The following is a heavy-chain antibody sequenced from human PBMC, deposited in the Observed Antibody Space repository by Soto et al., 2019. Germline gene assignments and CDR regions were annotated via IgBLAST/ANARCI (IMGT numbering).Heavy chain of an antibody. V-gene: IGHV3-15*01. CDR2: IRSKTAGGTP. Sequence: ELQLVESGGGLVKPGGSLRLSCVASGFSFFNAWMSWVRQAPGKGLEWVARIRSKTAGGTPEYAAPGQGRFTISRDDSKNSLYLQMNSLKTEDTPVYYCARGPRYTTFRYYYGMDVWGQGTTVTVSS. CDR3: ARGPRYTTFRYYYGMDV. CDR1: GFSFFNAW. J-gene: IGHJ6*02. D-gene: IGHD3-16*01.